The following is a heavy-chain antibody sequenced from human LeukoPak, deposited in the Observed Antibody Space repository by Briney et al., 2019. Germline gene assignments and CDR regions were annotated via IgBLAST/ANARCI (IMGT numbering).Heavy chain of an antibody. D-gene: IGHD3-3*01. J-gene: IGHJ4*02. V-gene: IGHV1-69-2*01. CDR3: ATGLHDFWSGQKAVFDY. CDR1: GYTFTGYY. Sequence: ATVKISCKVSGYTFTGYYMHWVQQAPGKGLEWMGVVDPEDGETIYAEKFQGRVTITADTSTDTAYMELSSLRSEDTAVYYCATGLHDFWSGQKAVFDYWGQGTLVTVSS. CDR2: VDPEDGET.